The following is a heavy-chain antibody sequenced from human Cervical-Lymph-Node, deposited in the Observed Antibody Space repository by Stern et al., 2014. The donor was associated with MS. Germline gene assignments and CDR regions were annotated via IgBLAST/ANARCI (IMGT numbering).Heavy chain of an antibody. CDR1: EFIVSTYD. V-gene: IGHV3-13*01. CDR3: TRGDSMTGFDF. J-gene: IGHJ4*02. D-gene: IGHD3-3*02. Sequence: EVQLLESGGGLVQPGGSLRLSCAASEFIVSTYDMNWVRQVTGKGLEWVSGIGTAGDTHYPGSVKGRFTISRDDAENSLYLQMNSLKAGDTAVYYCTRGDSMTGFDFWGQGILVTVSS. CDR2: IGTAGDT.